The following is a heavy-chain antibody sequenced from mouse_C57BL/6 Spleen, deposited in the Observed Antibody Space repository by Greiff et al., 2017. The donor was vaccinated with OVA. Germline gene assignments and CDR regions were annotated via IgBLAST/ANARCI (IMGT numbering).Heavy chain of an antibody. CDR1: GFSLTSYG. CDR3: AKKAGFTTVVATNAMDY. J-gene: IGHJ4*01. CDR2: IWGDGST. V-gene: IGHV2-3*01. D-gene: IGHD1-1*01. Sequence: VQGVESGPGLVAPSQSLSITCTVSGFSLTSYGVSWVRQPPGKGLEWLGVIWGDGSTNYHSALISRLSISKDNSKSQVFLKLNSLQTDDTATYYCAKKAGFTTVVATNAMDYWGQGTSVTVSS.